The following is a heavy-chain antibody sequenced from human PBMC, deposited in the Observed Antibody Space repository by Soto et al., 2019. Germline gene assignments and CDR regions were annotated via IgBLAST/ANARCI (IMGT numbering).Heavy chain of an antibody. V-gene: IGHV4-59*01. CDR3: ARSLWFGELLDFDY. D-gene: IGHD3-10*01. CDR1: GGSISSYY. J-gene: IGHJ4*02. CDR2: IYYSGST. Sequence: SETLSLTCTVSGGSISSYYWSWIRQPPGKGLEWIGYIYYSGSTNYNPSLKSRVTISVDTSKNQFSLKLSSVTAADTAVYYCARSLWFGELLDFDYWGQGTLVTVS.